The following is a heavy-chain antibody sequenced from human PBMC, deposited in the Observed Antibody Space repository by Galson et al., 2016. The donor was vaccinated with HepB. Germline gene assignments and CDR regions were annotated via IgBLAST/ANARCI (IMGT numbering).Heavy chain of an antibody. J-gene: IGHJ4*02. CDR3: ARLMAIGALDH. D-gene: IGHD3-10*01. CDR1: GDSISSSDYY. Sequence: EPLSLTCTVSGDSISSSDYYWAWIRQPPGKGLEWIATIYYSGTPYYSPSLKTRVTISVDTSRNQFSLRLRSVTAADTAVYFCARLMAIGALDHWGQGTLLTVSS. CDR2: IYYSGTP. V-gene: IGHV4-39*01.